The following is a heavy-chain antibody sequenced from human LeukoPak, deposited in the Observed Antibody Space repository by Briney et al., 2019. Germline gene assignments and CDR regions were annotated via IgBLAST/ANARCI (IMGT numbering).Heavy chain of an antibody. CDR2: IIPIFGTA. CDR3: ARMGEMATIHNWFDP. V-gene: IGHV1-69*13. J-gene: IGHJ5*02. Sequence: ASVKVSCKASGGTFSSYAISWVRQAPGQGLEWMGGIIPIFGTANYAQKFQGRVTITADESTSTAYMELGSLRSEDTAVYYCARMGEMATIHNWFDPWGQGTLVTVFS. CDR1: GGTFSSYA. D-gene: IGHD5-24*01.